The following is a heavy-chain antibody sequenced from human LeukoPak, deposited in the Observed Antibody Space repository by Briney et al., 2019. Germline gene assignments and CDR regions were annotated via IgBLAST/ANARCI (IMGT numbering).Heavy chain of an antibody. Sequence: SETLSLTCTVSGGSISSSSYYWGWIRQPPGKGLEWIGSIYYSGSTYYNPSLKSRVTISVDTSKNQFSPKLSSVTAADTAVYYCARGAYDFWSGYSNFFDYWGQGTLVTVSS. J-gene: IGHJ4*02. CDR2: IYYSGST. D-gene: IGHD3-3*01. CDR3: ARGAYDFWSGYSNFFDY. CDR1: GGSISSSSYY. V-gene: IGHV4-39*07.